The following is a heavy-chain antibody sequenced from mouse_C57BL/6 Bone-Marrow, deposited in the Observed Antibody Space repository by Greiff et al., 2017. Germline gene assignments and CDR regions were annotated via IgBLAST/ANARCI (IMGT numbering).Heavy chain of an antibody. CDR3: ARWNYGSSGAMDY. CDR2: FYPGDGGT. D-gene: IGHD1-1*01. Sequence: VQLQQSGPELVKPGASVKISCKASGYAFSSSWMNWVKQRPGQGLEWIGRFYPGDGGTKYNGKFKGKATLTADKSSSTDYMKLSSLTSEDAAVYFCARWNYGSSGAMDYWGQGTSVTVSS. CDR1: GYAFSSSW. J-gene: IGHJ4*01. V-gene: IGHV1-82*01.